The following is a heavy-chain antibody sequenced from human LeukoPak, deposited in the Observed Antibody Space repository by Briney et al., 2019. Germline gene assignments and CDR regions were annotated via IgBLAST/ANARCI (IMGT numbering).Heavy chain of an antibody. CDR1: GYTFTGYY. CDR2: INPNSGGT. J-gene: IGHJ1*01. V-gene: IGHV1-2*02. CDR3: AREFRYCSSTSCKEYFQH. Sequence: ASVNVSCKASGYTFTGYYMHWVRQAPGQGLEWMGWINPNSGGTNYAQNFQGRVTMTRDSSISTAYLELSRLRSDDTAVYYCAREFRYCSSTSCKEYFQHWGQGTLVTVSS. D-gene: IGHD2-2*01.